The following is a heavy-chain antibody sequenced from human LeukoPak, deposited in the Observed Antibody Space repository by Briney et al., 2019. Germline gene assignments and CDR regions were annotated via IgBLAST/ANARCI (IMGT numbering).Heavy chain of an antibody. J-gene: IGHJ5*02. CDR3: AKIAAAGGNWFDP. D-gene: IGHD6-13*01. CDR2: ISSSSSYI. CDR1: GFTFSSYS. Sequence: PGGSLRLSCAASGFTFSSYSMNWVRQAPGKGLEWVSSISSSSSYIYYADSVKGRFTISRDNAKNSLYLQMNSLRAEDTALYYCAKIAAAGGNWFDPWGQGTLVTVSS. V-gene: IGHV3-21*04.